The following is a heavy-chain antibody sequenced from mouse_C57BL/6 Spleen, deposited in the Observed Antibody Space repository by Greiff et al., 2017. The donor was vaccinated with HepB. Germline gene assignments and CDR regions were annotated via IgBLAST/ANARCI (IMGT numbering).Heavy chain of an antibody. Sequence: EVQVVESEGGLVQPGSSMKLSCTASGFTFSDYYMAWVRQVPEKGLEWVANINYDGSSTYYLDSLKSRFIISRDNAKNILYLQMSSLKSEDTATYYCARDRGAYDYDGSYYAMDYWGQGTSVTVSS. CDR3: ARDRGAYDYDGSYYAMDY. CDR2: INYDGSST. V-gene: IGHV5-16*01. D-gene: IGHD2-4*01. J-gene: IGHJ4*01. CDR1: GFTFSDYY.